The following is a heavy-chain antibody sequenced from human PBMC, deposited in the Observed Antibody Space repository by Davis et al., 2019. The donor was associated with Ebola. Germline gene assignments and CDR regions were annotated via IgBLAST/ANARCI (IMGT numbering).Heavy chain of an antibody. CDR1: GGSISSSSYY. Sequence: MPSETLSLTCTVSGGSISSSSYYWGWIRQPPGKGLEWIGSIYHSGSTYYNPSLTSRVTISVDRSKNQFSLKLSSVTAADTAVYYCVRYFDWLGFDYWGQGTLVTVSS. D-gene: IGHD3-9*01. CDR2: IYHSGST. CDR3: VRYFDWLGFDY. V-gene: IGHV4-39*07. J-gene: IGHJ4*02.